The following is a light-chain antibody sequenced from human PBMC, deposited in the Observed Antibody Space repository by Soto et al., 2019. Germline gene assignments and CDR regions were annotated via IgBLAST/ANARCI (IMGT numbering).Light chain of an antibody. CDR1: QSAISN. V-gene: IGKV3-15*01. CDR2: DAS. J-gene: IGKJ4*01. Sequence: EILITQSPATLSVSPGERVTLSCRASQSAISNLAWYAQKPGQTPRLLIYDASTRATDIPARFIGSGAGPACTRSISSLLSEDVEVDSCHQYYKWSLTFGGGTQVDIK. CDR3: HQYYKWSLT.